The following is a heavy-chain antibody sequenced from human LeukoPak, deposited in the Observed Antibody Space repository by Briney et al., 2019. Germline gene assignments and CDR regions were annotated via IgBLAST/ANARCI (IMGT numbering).Heavy chain of an antibody. CDR1: GGSFSGYY. V-gene: IGHV3-23*01. CDR3: ARGMSATSGYLELEY. D-gene: IGHD3-22*01. J-gene: IGHJ4*02. Sequence: PSETLSLTCAVYGGSFSGYYWSWIRQPPGKGLEWVSAISGSGGNTYSADSVKGRCTISRDNSLQTLFLHMNSLRAEDTAVYYCARGMSATSGYLELEYWGQGALVTVST. CDR2: ISGSGGNT.